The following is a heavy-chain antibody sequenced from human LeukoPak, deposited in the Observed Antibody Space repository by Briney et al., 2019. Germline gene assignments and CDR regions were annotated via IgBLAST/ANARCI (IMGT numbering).Heavy chain of an antibody. D-gene: IGHD6-13*01. Sequence: GGSLRLSCAASDSPASPNKLGWFGKAQGKGLEGSSLIYSGGTTYYADSVKGRFTISRDNSKNTLYLQMNSLRAEDTAVYYCAKDRAAAPSYYFDYWGQGSLVTVSS. V-gene: IGHV3-53*01. CDR3: AKDRAAAPSYYFDY. J-gene: IGHJ4*02. CDR2: IYSGGTT. CDR1: DSPASPNK.